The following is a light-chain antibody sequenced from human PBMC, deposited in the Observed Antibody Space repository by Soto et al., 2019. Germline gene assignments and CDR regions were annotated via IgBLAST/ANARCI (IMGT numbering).Light chain of an antibody. CDR1: QGVSGW. J-gene: IGKJ1*01. V-gene: IGKV1-5*01. CDR3: QQYSSFPLT. CDR2: DAS. Sequence: DIEMTQSPSTLSASIGDGVTITSRARQGVSGWVPWYQQTPGKAPKLLISDASKLETGVSTRFRGYVSETEFTLSISSLQPGHSATYSCQQYSSFPLTFGLGTTVDIK.